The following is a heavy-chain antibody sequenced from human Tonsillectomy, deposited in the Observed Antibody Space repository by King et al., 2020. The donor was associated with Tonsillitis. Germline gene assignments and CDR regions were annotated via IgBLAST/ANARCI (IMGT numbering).Heavy chain of an antibody. J-gene: IGHJ6*02. CDR1: GGTFSSYA. CDR2: IIPIFGTA. D-gene: IGHD3-3*01. Sequence: VQLVESGAEVKKPGSSVKVSCKASGGTFSSYAISWVRQAPGQGLEWMGGIIPIFGTANYAQKFQGRGTITADESTSTAYKELSSLRSEDTAVYYCARDRRNYDFWSGYYTGGYYYYYGMDVWGQGTTVTVSS. V-gene: IGHV1-69*01. CDR3: ARDRRNYDFWSGYYTGGYYYYYGMDV.